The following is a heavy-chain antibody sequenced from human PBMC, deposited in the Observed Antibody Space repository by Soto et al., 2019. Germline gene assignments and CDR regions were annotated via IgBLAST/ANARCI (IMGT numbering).Heavy chain of an antibody. Sequence: VXXQESGPGLVKSSETLSLTCTVSGGSVTSEHYYWNWIRQPPGKGLEWIGYFFYTGSTNYNPSXVSRLTMSVDVSKNHFSLRLNSVTAADTAVYYCAGGTDGKKVAYWGQGALVTVSS. D-gene: IGHD5-12*01. CDR1: GGSVTSEHYY. V-gene: IGHV4-61*03. CDR2: FFYTGST. CDR3: AGGTDGKKVAY. J-gene: IGHJ4*02.